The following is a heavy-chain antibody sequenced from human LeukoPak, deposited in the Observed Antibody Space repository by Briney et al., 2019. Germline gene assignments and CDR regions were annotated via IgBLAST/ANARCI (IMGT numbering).Heavy chain of an antibody. CDR3: ARAKPKNMVRGLIMRRESRYYFDY. CDR1: GFTFSSYA. CDR2: IYSGGST. Sequence: GGSLRLSCAASGFTFSSYAMSWVRQAPGKGLEWVSVIYSGGSTYYADSVKGRFTISRDNSKSTLYIQMNSLRAEDTAVYYCARAKPKNMVRGLIMRRESRYYFDYWGQGTLVTVSS. V-gene: IGHV3-53*01. J-gene: IGHJ4*02. D-gene: IGHD3-10*01.